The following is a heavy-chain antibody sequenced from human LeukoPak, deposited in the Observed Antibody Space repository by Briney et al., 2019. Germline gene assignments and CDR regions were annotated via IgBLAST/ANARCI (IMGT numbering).Heavy chain of an antibody. CDR3: AEYDFWSGYSLRTNYYYYMDV. CDR2: ISAYNGNT. CDR1: GYTFTSYG. Sequence: VASVKVSCKASGYTFTSYGISWVRQAPGQGLEWMGWISAYNGNTNYAQKLQGRVTMTTDTSTSTAYMELRSLRSDDTAVYYCAEYDFWSGYSLRTNYYYYMDVWGKGTTVTVSS. D-gene: IGHD3-3*01. V-gene: IGHV1-18*01. J-gene: IGHJ6*03.